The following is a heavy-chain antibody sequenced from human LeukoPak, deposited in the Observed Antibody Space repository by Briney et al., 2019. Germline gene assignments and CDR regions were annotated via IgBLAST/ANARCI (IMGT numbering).Heavy chain of an antibody. CDR2: IKQDGSEK. D-gene: IGHD3-10*01. CDR3: AKDRIWFGARTYYYMDV. J-gene: IGHJ6*03. CDR1: GFTFSSYW. Sequence: GGSLRLSCVASGFTFSSYWMSWVRQAPGRGREWVANIKQDGSEKYYVDSVKGRFTISRDNTKNSLYLQMDSLRAEDTAVYYCAKDRIWFGARTYYYMDVWGKGTTVTVSS. V-gene: IGHV3-7*01.